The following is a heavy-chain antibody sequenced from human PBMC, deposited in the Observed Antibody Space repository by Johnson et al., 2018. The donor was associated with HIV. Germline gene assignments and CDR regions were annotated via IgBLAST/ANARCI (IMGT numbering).Heavy chain of an antibody. D-gene: IGHD2-15*01. CDR2: IYSGGST. V-gene: IGHV3-66*01. Sequence: EVQLVESGGGVVQPGRSLRLSCAASGFTVSSNYMSWVRQAPGKGLEWVSVIYSGGSTYYADSVKGRFTISRDNSKKTLYVQMNTLRTGDTAVYYCAAGWWPGAFHIWGQGTMVTVSS. CDR3: AAGWWPGAFHI. J-gene: IGHJ3*02. CDR1: GFTVSSNY.